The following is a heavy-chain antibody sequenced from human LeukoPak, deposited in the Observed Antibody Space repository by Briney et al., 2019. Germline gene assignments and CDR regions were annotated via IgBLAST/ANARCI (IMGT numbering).Heavy chain of an antibody. D-gene: IGHD3-10*02. CDR2: ISSSGSTI. J-gene: IGHJ6*04. Sequence: GGSLRLSCATSGFTFSSYSVTWVRQAPGKGLEWVSYISSSGSTIYYADSVKGRFTISRDNAKNSLYLQMNSLRAEDTAVYYCAELGITMIGGVWGKGTTVTISS. CDR1: GFTFSSYS. V-gene: IGHV3-48*04. CDR3: AELGITMIGGV.